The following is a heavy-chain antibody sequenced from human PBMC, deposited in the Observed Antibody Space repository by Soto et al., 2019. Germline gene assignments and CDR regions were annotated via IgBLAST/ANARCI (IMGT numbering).Heavy chain of an antibody. CDR2: IYYSGST. Sequence: PSETLSLTCTVSGGSISSYYWSWIRQPPGKGLEWIGYIYYSGSTNYNPSLKSRVTISVDTSKNQCSLKLSSVTAADTAVYYCARGPTTEVYYYYGMDVWGQGTTVTVSS. V-gene: IGHV4-59*01. D-gene: IGHD5-12*01. CDR1: GGSISSYY. J-gene: IGHJ6*02. CDR3: ARGPTTEVYYYYGMDV.